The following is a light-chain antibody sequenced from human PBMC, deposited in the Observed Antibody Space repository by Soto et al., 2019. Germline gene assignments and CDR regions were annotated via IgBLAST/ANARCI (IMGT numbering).Light chain of an antibody. CDR2: AAS. CDR3: QQSFSRPPT. CDR1: QSISNR. Sequence: DMVMTQSPATLSVSLGGRVTISCRASQSISNRLAWYQQKPGKAPRLLIFAASSLASGVPARFSGSRSGPDFTLTISSLQPEDFATYYCQQSFSRPPTFGQGTKVDIK. J-gene: IGKJ1*01. V-gene: IGKV1-39*01.